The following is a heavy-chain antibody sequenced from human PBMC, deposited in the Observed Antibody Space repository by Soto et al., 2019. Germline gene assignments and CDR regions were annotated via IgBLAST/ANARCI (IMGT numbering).Heavy chain of an antibody. CDR3: ASYCSSTSCYFDDAFDI. Sequence: SETLSLTCAVYGGSFSGYYWSWIRQPPGKGLEWIGEINHSGSTNYNPSLKSRVTISVDTSKNQFSLKLSSVTAADTAVYYCASYCSSTSCYFDDAFDIWGQGTMVTVSS. CDR2: INHSGST. CDR1: GGSFSGYY. D-gene: IGHD2-2*01. V-gene: IGHV4-34*01. J-gene: IGHJ3*02.